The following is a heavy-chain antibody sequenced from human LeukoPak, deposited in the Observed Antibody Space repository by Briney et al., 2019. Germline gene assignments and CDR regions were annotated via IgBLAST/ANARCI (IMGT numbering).Heavy chain of an antibody. CDR2: INPNSGGT. CDR3: ARPGDYVSIGAFDI. Sequence: GASVKVSCKASGYTFTGYYMHWVRQTPGQGLEWMGWINPNSGGTNYAQKFQGRVTMTRDTSISTAYMELSRLRSDDTAVHYCARPGDYVSIGAFDIWGQGTMVTVSS. D-gene: IGHD4-17*01. V-gene: IGHV1-2*02. J-gene: IGHJ3*02. CDR1: GYTFTGYY.